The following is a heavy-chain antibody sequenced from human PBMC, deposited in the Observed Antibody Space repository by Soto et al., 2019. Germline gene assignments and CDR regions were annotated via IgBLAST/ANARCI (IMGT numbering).Heavy chain of an antibody. CDR1: GFTFSSYG. CDR3: ARSRFLEWLPGY. CDR2: ISYSSSTI. D-gene: IGHD3-3*01. Sequence: GSLRLSCAASGFTFSSYGMHWVRQAPGKGLEWVSYISYSSSTIYYADSVKGRFTISRDNAKNSLYLQMNSLRDEDTAVYYCARSRFLEWLPGYWGQGTMVTVSS. J-gene: IGHJ3*01. V-gene: IGHV3-48*02.